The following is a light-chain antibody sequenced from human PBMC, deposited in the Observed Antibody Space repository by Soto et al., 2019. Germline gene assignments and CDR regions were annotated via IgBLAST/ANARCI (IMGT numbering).Light chain of an antibody. CDR2: EVS. CDR3: SSYAGSNHFL. V-gene: IGLV2-8*01. Sequence: QSVLTQPPSASGSPGQSVTISCTGTSSDIGAYIYVSWYQQHPGKAPKLMISEVSRRPSGVPERFSGSKSGNTASLTVSGLQADDEANYYCSSYAGSNHFLFGNRTKVTV. CDR1: SSDIGAYIY. J-gene: IGLJ1*01.